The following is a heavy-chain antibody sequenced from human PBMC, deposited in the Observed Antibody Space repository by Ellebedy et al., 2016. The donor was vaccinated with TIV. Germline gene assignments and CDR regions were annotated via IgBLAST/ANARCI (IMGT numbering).Heavy chain of an antibody. Sequence: SETLSLTCAVYGGSFSGYYWSWIRQPPGKGLEWIGEINHSGSTNYNPSLKSRVTISVDTSKNQFSLKLSSVTAADTAVYYCARDLPEHPLSGAADPFDYWGQGTLVTVSS. D-gene: IGHD1-14*01. CDR1: GGSFSGYY. CDR2: INHSGST. CDR3: ARDLPEHPLSGAADPFDY. J-gene: IGHJ4*02. V-gene: IGHV4-34*01.